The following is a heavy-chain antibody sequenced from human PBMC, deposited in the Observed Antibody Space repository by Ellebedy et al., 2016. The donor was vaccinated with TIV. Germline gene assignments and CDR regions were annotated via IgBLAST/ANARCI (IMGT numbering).Heavy chain of an antibody. Sequence: PGGSLRLSCGGSGFTLSSYAMHWVRQAPGMGLEWVAIISYDGSNKYYADSLKGRFTISRDNSKNTLYLQMNSLRAEDTAVYYCARSTFYFDSSGHYTFDHWGQGTLVTVSS. D-gene: IGHD3-22*01. V-gene: IGHV3-30-3*01. CDR2: ISYDGSNK. J-gene: IGHJ4*02. CDR3: ARSTFYFDSSGHYTFDH. CDR1: GFTLSSYA.